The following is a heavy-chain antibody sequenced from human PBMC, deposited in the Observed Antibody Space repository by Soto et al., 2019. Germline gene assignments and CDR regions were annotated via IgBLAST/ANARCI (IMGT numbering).Heavy chain of an antibody. Sequence: LRLSCAASGFTFSTYSMNWVRQAPGKGLEWVSSISSSSTYIYYADSVKGRFTISRDNAKNSLYLQMNGLRAEDTAVYYCASFRSALDYWGQGTLVTVSS. V-gene: IGHV3-21*01. CDR3: ASFRSALDY. CDR2: ISSSSTYI. CDR1: GFTFSTYS. J-gene: IGHJ4*02.